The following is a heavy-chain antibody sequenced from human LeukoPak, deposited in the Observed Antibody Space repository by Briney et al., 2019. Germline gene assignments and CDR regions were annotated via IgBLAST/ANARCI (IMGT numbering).Heavy chain of an antibody. CDR3: ARREWLVLGPFDY. V-gene: IGHV4-39*01. J-gene: IGHJ4*02. CDR1: GGSISSSSYY. Sequence: SETLSLTCTVSGGSISSSSYYWGWIRQPPGKGLEWIGSTYYSGSTYYNPSLKSRVTISVDTSKNQFSLKLSSVTAADTAVYYCARREWLVLGPFDYWGQGTLVTVSS. D-gene: IGHD6-19*01. CDR2: TYYSGST.